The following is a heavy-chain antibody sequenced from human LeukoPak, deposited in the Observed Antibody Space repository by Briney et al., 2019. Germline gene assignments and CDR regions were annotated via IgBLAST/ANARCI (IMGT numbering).Heavy chain of an antibody. Sequence: SQTLSLTCAISGDIVSSTSAAWNWIMESPSRGLEWLGGTYYRSQWYNEYAASVISRITINSDTSKNQFSLQLNSVTPGDTAVYYCARGVTYSFDYWGQGTLVTVSS. V-gene: IGHV6-1*01. D-gene: IGHD2-21*02. CDR1: GDIVSSTSAA. CDR2: TYYRSQWYN. CDR3: ARGVTYSFDY. J-gene: IGHJ4*02.